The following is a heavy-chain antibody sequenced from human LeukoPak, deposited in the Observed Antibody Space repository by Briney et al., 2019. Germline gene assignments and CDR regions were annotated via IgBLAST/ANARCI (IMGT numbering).Heavy chain of an antibody. D-gene: IGHD1-26*01. CDR1: GFRFSSYG. CDR3: ASGPLGWSDY. CDR2: ISSSGTT. J-gene: IGHJ4*02. V-gene: IGHV3-48*02. Sequence: GGSLRLSCVASGFRFSSYGMNWVRQAPGKGLEWTSFISSSGTTSYADSVNGRFTISRDNGKNSLYLQMTSLRDEDTAVYYCASGPLGWSDYWGQGALVTVSS.